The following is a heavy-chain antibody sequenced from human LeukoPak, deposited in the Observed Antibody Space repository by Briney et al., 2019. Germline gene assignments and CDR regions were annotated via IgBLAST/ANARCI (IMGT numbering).Heavy chain of an antibody. CDR2: IDIYATKT. CDR1: GFTFSTYA. CDR3: ARDYKADF. V-gene: IGHV3-23*05. D-gene: IGHD3-10*01. J-gene: IGHJ4*02. Sequence: GGSLRLSCATSGFTFSTYAMTWARQAPGKGLEWVSAIDIYATKTNYADSVKGRFTISRDNSKNTLYLQMNSLRGEDTAIYYCARDYKADFWGQGTLVTVSS.